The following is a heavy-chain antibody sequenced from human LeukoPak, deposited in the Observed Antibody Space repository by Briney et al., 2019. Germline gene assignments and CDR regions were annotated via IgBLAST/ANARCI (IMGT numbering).Heavy chain of an antibody. V-gene: IGHV5-51*01. CDR2: IYPGDSDT. D-gene: IGHD3-22*01. CDR3: ARSDSSGYYRTVFDH. J-gene: IGHJ4*02. CDR1: EYSFTSYW. Sequence: GESLKISCKGSEYSFTSYWIGWARQMPGKGLEWMGIIYPGDSDTRYSPSFQGQVTISADKSISTAYSQWSSLKASDTAMYYCARSDSSGYYRTVFDHWGQGTLVTVSS.